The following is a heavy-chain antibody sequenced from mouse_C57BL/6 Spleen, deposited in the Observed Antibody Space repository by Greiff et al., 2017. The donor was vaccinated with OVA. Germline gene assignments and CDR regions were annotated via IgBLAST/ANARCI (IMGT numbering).Heavy chain of an antibody. J-gene: IGHJ2*01. CDR2: IHPNSGST. CDR1: GYTFTSYW. V-gene: IGHV1-64*01. CDR3: VSHYYGSSESYFDY. Sequence: QVQLQQPGAELVKPGASVKLSCKASGYTFTSYWMHWVKQRPGQGLEWIGMIHPNSGSTNYNEKFKSKATLTVDKSSSTAYRQLCSLTSEDSAVYYCVSHYYGSSESYFDYWGQGTTLTVSS. D-gene: IGHD1-1*01.